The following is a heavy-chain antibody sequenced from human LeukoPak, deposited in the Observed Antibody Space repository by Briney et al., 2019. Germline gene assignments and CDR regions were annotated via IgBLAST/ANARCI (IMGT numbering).Heavy chain of an antibody. J-gene: IGHJ5*02. D-gene: IGHD6-13*01. CDR1: GGSVNSGTYY. CDR3: ARDPPSSSWYDWFDP. CDR2: IYYSGSA. Sequence: PSETLSLTCTVSGGSVNSGTYYWSWIRQPPGKGLEWIGNIYYSGSAYYNPSLKSRVTMSVDTSKNQFSLKLSSVTAADTAVYYCARDPPSSSWYDWFDPWGQGTLVTVSS. V-gene: IGHV4-39*07.